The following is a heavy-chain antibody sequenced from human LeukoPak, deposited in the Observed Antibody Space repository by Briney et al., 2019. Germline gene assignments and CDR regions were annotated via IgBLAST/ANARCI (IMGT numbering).Heavy chain of an antibody. J-gene: IGHJ4*02. V-gene: IGHV1-2*02. D-gene: IGHD2/OR15-2a*01. CDR1: ANTFSDYY. Sequence: ASVEVSCKASANTFSDYYVHWVRQAPGQGLQWMGWFHPSSDVAGYAQRFQGRVSMTRDTSFSTAYMQLTGLRSDDTATYYCAIKRIRGNPFDFWGQGTLVTVSS. CDR2: FHPSSDVA. CDR3: AIKRIRGNPFDF.